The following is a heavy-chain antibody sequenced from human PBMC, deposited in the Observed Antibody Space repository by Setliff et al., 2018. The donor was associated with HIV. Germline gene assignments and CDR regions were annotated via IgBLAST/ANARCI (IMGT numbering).Heavy chain of an antibody. CDR1: GYTFTSYY. D-gene: IGHD2-15*01. CDR3: ARVRYCSGGSCYGGEYWFDP. Sequence: ASVKVSCKASGYTFTSYYIHWVRQAPGQGLEWMGVIRPSGGSTSYAQSFQDRVTMTRDTSTSTVYMELSSLRSEDTAVYYCARVRYCSGGSCYGGEYWFDPWGQGTPVTVSS. J-gene: IGHJ5*02. V-gene: IGHV1-46*01. CDR2: IRPSGGST.